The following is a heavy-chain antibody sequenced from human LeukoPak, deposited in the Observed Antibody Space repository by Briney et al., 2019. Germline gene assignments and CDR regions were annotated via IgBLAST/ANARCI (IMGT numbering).Heavy chain of an antibody. CDR3: ARGRHYYDSSGPFVY. Sequence: GSLRLSCAASGFTFSSYGMHWVRQAPGKGLEWVAVIGYDVSNKYYADSVKGRFTISRDNSTNTLYLQMNSLRAEDTAVYYCARGRHYYDSSGPFVYWGQGTLVTVSS. V-gene: IGHV3-33*01. CDR2: IGYDVSNK. CDR1: GFTFSSYG. J-gene: IGHJ4*02. D-gene: IGHD3-22*01.